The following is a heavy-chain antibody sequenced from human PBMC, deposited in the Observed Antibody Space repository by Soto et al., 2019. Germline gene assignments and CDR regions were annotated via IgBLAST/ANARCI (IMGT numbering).Heavy chain of an antibody. D-gene: IGHD6-19*01. CDR3: AKAHGYSSGWRADS. CDR1: GFTFNKHG. CDR2: ISYDGSNQ. Sequence: GGSLRLSCAASGFTFNKHGMHWVRQAPGEGLDWVAAISYDGSNQYYADSVKGRFTISRDNSKNTLYLQMNSLRREDAAVYYCAKAHGYSSGWRADSWGQGTLVTVSS. J-gene: IGHJ4*02. V-gene: IGHV3-30*18.